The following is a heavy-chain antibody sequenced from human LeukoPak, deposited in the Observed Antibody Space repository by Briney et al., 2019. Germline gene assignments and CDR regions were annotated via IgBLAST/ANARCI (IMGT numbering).Heavy chain of an antibody. Sequence: SQTLSLTCTVSGGSISSGDYYWSWIRQPPGKGLEWIGYIYYSGSTYYNPSFKSRVTISVDTSKNQFSLKLSSVTAADTAVYYCARGDETMTFDYWGQGTLVTVSS. V-gene: IGHV4-30-4*01. CDR2: IYYSGST. J-gene: IGHJ4*02. CDR1: GGSISSGDYY. CDR3: ARGDETMTFDY.